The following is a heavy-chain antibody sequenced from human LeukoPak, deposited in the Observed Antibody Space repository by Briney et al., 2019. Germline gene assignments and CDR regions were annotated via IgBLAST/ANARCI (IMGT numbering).Heavy chain of an antibody. Sequence: GRSLRLSCAASGFTFSSYGMHWVRQAPGKGLEWVAVTSFDGSDKYYADSVTGRFTISRDDSKNMLYLQMNSLRAEDTAVYYCAKDLGGTYFDYWGQGTLVTVSS. CDR2: TSFDGSDK. V-gene: IGHV3-30*18. J-gene: IGHJ4*02. CDR1: GFTFSSYG. D-gene: IGHD1-26*01. CDR3: AKDLGGTYFDY.